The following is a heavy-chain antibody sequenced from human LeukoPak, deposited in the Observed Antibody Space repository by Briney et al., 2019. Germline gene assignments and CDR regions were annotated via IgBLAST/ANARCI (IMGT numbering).Heavy chain of an antibody. V-gene: IGHV3-23*01. D-gene: IGHD3-22*01. Sequence: GGSLRLSCAASGFTFSSHAMSWVRQAPGKGLEWVSAISGSGGSTYYADSVKGRFTISRDNSKNTLYLQMNSLRADDTAVYYCAKDGSSGYSLHFDYWGQGTLVTVSS. CDR3: AKDGSSGYSLHFDY. CDR2: ISGSGGST. J-gene: IGHJ4*02. CDR1: GFTFSSHA.